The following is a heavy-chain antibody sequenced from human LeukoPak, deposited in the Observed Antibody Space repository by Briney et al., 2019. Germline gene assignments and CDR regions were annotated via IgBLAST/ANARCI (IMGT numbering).Heavy chain of an antibody. CDR1: GGSISSDDYY. V-gene: IGHV4-30-4*01. Sequence: SETLSLTCSVSGGSISSDDYYWNWIRQPPGKGLEWIGYIYYSGSTYYNPSLKSRLTISVDTSKNQFSLKLSSVTAADTAVYYCASIDPYGDYFDYWGQGTLVTVSS. D-gene: IGHD4-17*01. CDR2: IYYSGST. CDR3: ASIDPYGDYFDY. J-gene: IGHJ4*02.